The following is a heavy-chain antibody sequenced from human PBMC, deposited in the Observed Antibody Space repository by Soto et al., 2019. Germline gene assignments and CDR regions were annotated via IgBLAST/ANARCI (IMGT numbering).Heavy chain of an antibody. CDR2: IRSKANNYAT. D-gene: IGHD3-3*01. CDR3: TRPYESGDY. J-gene: IGHJ4*02. Sequence: EVQLVESGGDLVQPGGSLKLSCAASGFTFSVSSMHWVRQASGKGLEWLGRIRSKANNYATAYAASVTGRFTISRDDSKNTAYLQMNSLRTEDTAMYNCTRPYESGDYWGQGTLVTVSS. V-gene: IGHV3-73*02. CDR1: GFTFSVSS.